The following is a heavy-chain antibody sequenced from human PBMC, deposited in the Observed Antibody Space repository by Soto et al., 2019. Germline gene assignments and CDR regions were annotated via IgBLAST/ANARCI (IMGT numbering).Heavy chain of an antibody. CDR1: GFTFSSYS. Sequence: VQLLESGGGLVQPGGSLRLSCAASGFTFSSYSMNWVRQAPGKGLEWVASVGGGGDHTFYADSVKGRFTISRDDSQSTLFLQMNSLRADDTAVYFCAKRDSGSGRSPPLINYWGQGTLVTVSS. D-gene: IGHD3-10*01. V-gene: IGHV3-23*01. CDR2: VGGGGDHT. J-gene: IGHJ4*02. CDR3: AKRDSGSGRSPPLINY.